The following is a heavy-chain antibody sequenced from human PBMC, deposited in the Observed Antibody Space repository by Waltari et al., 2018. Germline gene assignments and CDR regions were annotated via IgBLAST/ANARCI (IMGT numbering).Heavy chain of an antibody. CDR1: GFTFSSYA. V-gene: IGHV3-30*01. D-gene: IGHD3-10*01. Sequence: QVQLVESGGGVVQPGRSLRLSCAASGFTFSSYAMHWVRQAPGKGLEWGAFISYDGSNKYYADSGKGRFTISRDNSKNTLYLQMNSLRAEDTAVYYCAADGGYWGQGTLVTVSS. CDR3: AADGGY. CDR2: ISYDGSNK. J-gene: IGHJ4*02.